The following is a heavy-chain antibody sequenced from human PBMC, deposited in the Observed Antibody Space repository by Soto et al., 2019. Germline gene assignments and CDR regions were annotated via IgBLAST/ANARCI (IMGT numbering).Heavy chain of an antibody. D-gene: IGHD3-3*01. V-gene: IGHV3-23*01. CDR2: ISGSGGT. CDR1: GFTFSSYA. Sequence: GGSLRLSCAASGFTFSSYAMSWVRQAPGKGLESVSAISGSGGTYYADSVKGRFTISRDNSKNTLYLQMNSLRAEDTAVYYCAYRPGKEWLRSDYYFDYWGQGTLVTVSS. J-gene: IGHJ4*02. CDR3: AYRPGKEWLRSDYYFDY.